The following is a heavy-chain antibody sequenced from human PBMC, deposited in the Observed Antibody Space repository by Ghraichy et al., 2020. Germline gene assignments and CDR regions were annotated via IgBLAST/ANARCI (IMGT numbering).Heavy chain of an antibody. D-gene: IGHD1-14*01. V-gene: IGHV3-15*07. CDR1: GFTFNNTW. Sequence: GGSLRLSCAASGFTFNNTWMIWVRQAPGKGLEWVGRIKTKTDGGTADYASPVKGRFTISRDDSKSTVDLQMNSLKTEDTAVYYCTTDTSEAFHIWGQGTMVIVSS. CDR3: TTDTSEAFHI. CDR2: IKTKTDGGTA. J-gene: IGHJ3*02.